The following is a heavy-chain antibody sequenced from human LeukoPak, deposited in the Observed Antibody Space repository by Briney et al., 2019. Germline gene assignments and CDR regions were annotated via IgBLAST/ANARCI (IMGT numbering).Heavy chain of an antibody. Sequence: GGSLRLSCAASGFTFSNYAMTWVRQAPGKGLEWVSTISGSAGSTYYADSVKGRFTISRDNSKNTLYLQMNSLRAEDTAVYYCASSYYYDSSDYLPFDYWGQGILVTVSS. J-gene: IGHJ4*02. CDR3: ASSYYYDSSDYLPFDY. CDR2: ISGSAGST. D-gene: IGHD3-22*01. CDR1: GFTFSNYA. V-gene: IGHV3-23*01.